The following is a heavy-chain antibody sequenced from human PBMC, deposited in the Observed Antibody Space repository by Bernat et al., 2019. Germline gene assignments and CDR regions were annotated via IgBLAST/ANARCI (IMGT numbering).Heavy chain of an antibody. D-gene: IGHD5-24*01. CDR2: FYYGGST. J-gene: IGHJ4*02. CDR3: ARRTRGGYNWYFDY. Sequence: QVQLQESGPGLVKPSETLSLTCSVSVGSISRSNYCRGWIRRSPGKGLEWIGNFYYGGSTHYNPSLKSRVIISLDASKNQFSLELSSVTAADTALYYCARRTRGGYNWYFDYWGQGILVTVSS. V-gene: IGHV4-39*01. CDR1: VGSISRSNYC.